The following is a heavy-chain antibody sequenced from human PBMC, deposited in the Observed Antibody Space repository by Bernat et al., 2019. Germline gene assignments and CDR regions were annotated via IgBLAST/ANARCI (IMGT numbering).Heavy chain of an antibody. V-gene: IGHV3-33*01. CDR3: EREAREVDTEMATLMESMGFEQ. D-gene: IGHD5-18*01. Sequence: QVQLVESGGGVVQPGRSLRLSCAASGFTFSSYGMHWVRQAPGKGLEWVAVIWYDGSNKYYADSVKGRFTISRDNSKNTLYLQMNSLRAEDTDVYYCEREAREVDTEMATLMESMGFEQWGKGTLVTVS. CDR2: IWYDGSNK. CDR1: GFTFSSYG. J-gene: IGHJ5*02.